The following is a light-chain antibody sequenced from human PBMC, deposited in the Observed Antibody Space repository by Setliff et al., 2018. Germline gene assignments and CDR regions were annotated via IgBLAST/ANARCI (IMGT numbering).Light chain of an antibody. CDR3: YSAADNIGV. Sequence: SYALTQPSSVSVSPGQTARITCSGDVLAKKYARWFQQKPGQAPVLVIYKDSERPSGIPERFSGSSSGTTVTLTISGAQVEDEADYYCYSAADNIGVFGGGTQRTVL. CDR1: VLAKKY. J-gene: IGLJ3*02. V-gene: IGLV3-27*01. CDR2: KDS.